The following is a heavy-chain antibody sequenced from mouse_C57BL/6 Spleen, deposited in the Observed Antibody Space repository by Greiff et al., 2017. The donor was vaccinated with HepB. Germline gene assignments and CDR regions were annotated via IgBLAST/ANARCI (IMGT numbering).Heavy chain of an antibody. J-gene: IGHJ2*01. D-gene: IGHD2-1*01. V-gene: IGHV1-82*01. Sequence: QVQLKQSGPELVKPGASVKISCKASGYAFSSSWMNWVKQRPGKGLEWIGRIYPGDGDTNYNGKFKGKATLTADKSSSTAYMQLSSLTSEDSAVYFCASNLLPLYYFDYWGQGTTLTVSS. CDR2: IYPGDGDT. CDR3: ASNLLPLYYFDY. CDR1: GYAFSSSW.